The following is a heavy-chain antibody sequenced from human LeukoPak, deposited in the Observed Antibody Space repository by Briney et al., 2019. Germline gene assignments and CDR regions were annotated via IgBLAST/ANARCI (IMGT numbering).Heavy chain of an antibody. D-gene: IGHD1-26*01. V-gene: IGHV3-20*04. CDR3: ARTRSSGGYSGADY. CDR2: LNWNGGST. Sequence: GGSLRLSCAASGFTFDSHGMTRVRQAPGKGLEWVSGLNWNGGSTGYADSLQGRFTISRDNAKNSLYLQMTSLGAEDTALYYCARTRSSGGYSGADYWGQGTLVTVSS. J-gene: IGHJ4*02. CDR1: GFTFDSHG.